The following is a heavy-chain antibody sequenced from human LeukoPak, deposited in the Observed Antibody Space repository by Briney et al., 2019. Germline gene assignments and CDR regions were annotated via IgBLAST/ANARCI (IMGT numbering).Heavy chain of an antibody. CDR1: GGSISSYY. V-gene: IGHV4-4*07. CDR3: ARDSPRALAPAGTRWFDP. CDR2: IYTSGST. D-gene: IGHD6-13*01. J-gene: IGHJ5*02. Sequence: SETLSLTCTVSGGSISSYYWSWIRQPAGKGLEWIGRIYTSGSTNYNPSLKSRVTMSVDTSKNQFSLKLSSVTAADTAVYYCARDSPRALAPAGTRWFDPWGQGTLVTVSS.